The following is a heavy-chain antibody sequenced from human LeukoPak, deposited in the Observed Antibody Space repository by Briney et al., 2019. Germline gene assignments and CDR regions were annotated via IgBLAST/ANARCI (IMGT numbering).Heavy chain of an antibody. CDR3: ARARAVAGSNYYYYYYMGV. D-gene: IGHD6-19*01. V-gene: IGHV1-69*05. CDR2: IIPIFGTA. J-gene: IGHJ6*03. CDR1: GGTFSSYA. Sequence: ASVKVSCKASGGTFSSYAISWVRQAPGQGLEWMGGIIPIFGTANYAQKFQGRVTITTDESTSTAYMELSSLRSEDTAVYYCARARAVAGSNYYYYYYMGVWGKGTTVTVSS.